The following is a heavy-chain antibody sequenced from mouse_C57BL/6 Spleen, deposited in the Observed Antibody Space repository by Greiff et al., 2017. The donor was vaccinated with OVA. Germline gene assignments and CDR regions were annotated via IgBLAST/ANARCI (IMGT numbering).Heavy chain of an antibody. D-gene: IGHD1-1*01. V-gene: IGHV5-17*01. CDR2: ISSGSSTI. CDR3: ARDPLFITTVVATPWYFDV. Sequence: EVKLVESGGGLVKPGGSLKLSCAASGFTFSDYGMHWVRQAPEKGLEWVAYISSGSSTIYYADTVKGRFTISRDNAKNTLFLQMTSLRSEDTAMYYCARDPLFITTVVATPWYFDVWGTGTTVTVSS. CDR1: GFTFSDYG. J-gene: IGHJ1*03.